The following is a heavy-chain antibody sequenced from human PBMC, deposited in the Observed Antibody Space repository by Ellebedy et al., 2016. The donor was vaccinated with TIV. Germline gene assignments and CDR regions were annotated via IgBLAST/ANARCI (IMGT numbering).Heavy chain of an antibody. CDR3: ARHELGENAAFDY. V-gene: IGHV5-10-1*01. CDR1: GYNFIYYW. Sequence: GESLKISXKASGYNFIYYWITWVRQMPGNGLEWMGRIDPSDSSMKYSPSFQGHATISVDKSIKTAYLQWSSLKASDTAIYYCARHELGENAAFDYWGQGTLVTVSS. J-gene: IGHJ4*02. D-gene: IGHD7-27*01. CDR2: IDPSDSSM.